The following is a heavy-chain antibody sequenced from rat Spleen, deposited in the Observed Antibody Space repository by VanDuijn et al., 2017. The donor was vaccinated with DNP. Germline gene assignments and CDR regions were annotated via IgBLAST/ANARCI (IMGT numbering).Heavy chain of an antibody. V-gene: IGHV5-7*01. Sequence: EVQLVESGGGLVQPGRSLKLSCAVSGITFSDHNMAWVRQAPKKSLEWVATISYDGSDTYYRDYVKGRFTISRDNAKSTLYLQMDSLRSEDTATYYCAGRPPPTRGPFDYWGQGVTVTVSS. CDR2: ISYDGSDT. CDR1: GITFSDHN. D-gene: IGHD1-4*01. J-gene: IGHJ2*01. CDR3: AGRPPPTRGPFDY.